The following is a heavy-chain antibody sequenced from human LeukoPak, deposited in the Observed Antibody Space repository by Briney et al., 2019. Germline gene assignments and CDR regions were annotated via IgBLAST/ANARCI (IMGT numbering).Heavy chain of an antibody. V-gene: IGHV1-46*03. J-gene: IGHJ5*02. CDR2: INPSGGST. Sequence: ASVKVSCKASGYTFTSYYMHWVRQAPGQGLEWRGIINPSGGSTSYAQKFQGRVTMTRDTSTSTVYMELSSLRSEDTAVYYCARERSAKYYDFWSGYPLETNWFDPWGQGTLVTVSS. CDR3: ARERSAKYYDFWSGYPLETNWFDP. CDR1: GYTFTSYY. D-gene: IGHD3-3*01.